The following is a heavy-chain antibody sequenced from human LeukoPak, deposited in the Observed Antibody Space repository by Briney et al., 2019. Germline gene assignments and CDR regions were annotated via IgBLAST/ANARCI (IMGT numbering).Heavy chain of an antibody. J-gene: IGHJ3*02. CDR1: GFTFDDYA. D-gene: IGHD3-3*01. Sequence: GGSLRLSCAASGFTFDDYAMHWVRQAPGKGLEWVSGISWNSGSIGYADSVKGRFTISRDNAKNSLYLQMNSLRAEDTALYYCAKDIGPVYDTSSAFDIWGQGTVVTVSS. CDR3: AKDIGPVYDTSSAFDI. CDR2: ISWNSGSI. V-gene: IGHV3-9*01.